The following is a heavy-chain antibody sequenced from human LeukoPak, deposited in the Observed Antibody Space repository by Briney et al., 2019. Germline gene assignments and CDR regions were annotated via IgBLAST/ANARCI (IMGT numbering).Heavy chain of an antibody. D-gene: IGHD2-2*01. Sequence: SETLSLTCAVYGYSLTNHYWIWIRQPPGKGLEWVGEVLHTGGTNYNPSLKSRVTISVDTSKNQFFLKLTSVTAADTAVYYCARGPAAIHPWGPGTLVNVSS. J-gene: IGHJ5*02. CDR2: VLHTGGT. CDR3: ARGPAAIHP. CDR1: GYSLTNHY. V-gene: IGHV4-34*12.